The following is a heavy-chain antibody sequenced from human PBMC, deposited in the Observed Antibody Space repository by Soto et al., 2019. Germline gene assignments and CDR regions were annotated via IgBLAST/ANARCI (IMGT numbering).Heavy chain of an antibody. CDR1: GYSFTSYW. J-gene: IGHJ3*02. Sequence: GESLKISCKGSGYSFTSYWIGWVRQMPGKGLEWMGIIYPGDSDTRYSPSFQGQVTISADKSISTAYLQWSSLKASDTAMYYCAVDLWGIAAAAGDAFDIWGQGTMVTVSS. CDR3: AVDLWGIAAAAGDAFDI. CDR2: IYPGDSDT. D-gene: IGHD6-13*01. V-gene: IGHV5-51*01.